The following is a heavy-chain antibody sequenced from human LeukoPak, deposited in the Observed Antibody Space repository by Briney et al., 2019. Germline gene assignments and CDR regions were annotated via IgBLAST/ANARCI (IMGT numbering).Heavy chain of an antibody. CDR2: IRSKAYGGTT. D-gene: IGHD3-16*01. J-gene: IGHJ3*02. Sequence: GGSLRLSCTASGFTFGDYAVSWVRQAPGKGLEWVGFIRSKAYGGTTEYAASVEGRFTISRDDSKSIAYLQMNSLKTEDTAVYYCIQGGRAFDIWGQGTMVTVSS. CDR3: IQGGRAFDI. V-gene: IGHV3-49*04. CDR1: GFTFGDYA.